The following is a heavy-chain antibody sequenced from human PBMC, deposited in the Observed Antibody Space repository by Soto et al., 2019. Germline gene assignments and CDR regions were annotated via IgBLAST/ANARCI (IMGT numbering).Heavy chain of an antibody. J-gene: IGHJ3*02. CDR2: IYWDDDK. CDR1: GFSLSTSGVG. V-gene: IGHV2-5*02. Sequence: QITLKESGPMMVKPTQTLTVTCTFSGFSLSTSGVGVGWIRQPPGKALEWLALIYWDDDKRYSPSLKSRLTITKDTSKNQVVLTMTNMDPVDTATYYCAHPSRITSGWHYGVSAFDIWGQGTMVTVSS. D-gene: IGHD6-19*01. CDR3: AHPSRITSGWHYGVSAFDI.